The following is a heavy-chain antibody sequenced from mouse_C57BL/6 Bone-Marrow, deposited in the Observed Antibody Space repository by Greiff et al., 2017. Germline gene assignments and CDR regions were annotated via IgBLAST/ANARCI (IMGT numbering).Heavy chain of an antibody. D-gene: IGHD1-1*01. J-gene: IGHJ3*01. Sequence: EVQLVESGGDLVKPGGSLKLSCAASGFTFSSYGMSWVRQTPDKRLAWVATISSGGSYTYYPDSVKGRFTISRDNAKNTLYLQMSSLKSEDTAMYYCARHGITTVVAPAWFAYWGQGTLVTVSA. CDR2: ISSGGSYT. CDR1: GFTFSSYG. V-gene: IGHV5-6*01. CDR3: ARHGITTVVAPAWFAY.